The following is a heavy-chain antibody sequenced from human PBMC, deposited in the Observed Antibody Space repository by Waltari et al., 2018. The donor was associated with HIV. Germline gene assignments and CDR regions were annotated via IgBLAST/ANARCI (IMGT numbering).Heavy chain of an antibody. CDR1: GFTFSSDA. Sequence: EVQLLESGGGLVQPGGSLRLSGAASGFTFSSDAMSWVRQAQGKGGEWVYSISGRGGSTYYADSVKGRFTISRDNSKNTLYLQMNSLRAEDTAVYYCAKEGSIVGATTGWFDPWGQGTLVTVSS. J-gene: IGHJ5*02. D-gene: IGHD1-26*01. CDR3: AKEGSIVGATTGWFDP. CDR2: ISGRGGST. V-gene: IGHV3-23*01.